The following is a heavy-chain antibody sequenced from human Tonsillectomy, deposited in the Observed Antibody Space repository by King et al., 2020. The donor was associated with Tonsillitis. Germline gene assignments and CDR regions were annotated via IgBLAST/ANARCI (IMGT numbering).Heavy chain of an antibody. CDR1: GLSFQDNI. CDR3: VRVSAAGGGDV. Sequence: VQLVESGGGLVQPGGSLRISCVPSGLSFQDNIVRWVRQVPGKGLEWVSGIFWNSDNIGYADSVKGRFTTSRDNAKNSLSLQMNSLRPEDTALYYCVRVSAAGGGDVWGQGTTVTVSS. J-gene: IGHJ6*02. V-gene: IGHV3-9*01. D-gene: IGHD4-23*01. CDR2: IFWNSDNI.